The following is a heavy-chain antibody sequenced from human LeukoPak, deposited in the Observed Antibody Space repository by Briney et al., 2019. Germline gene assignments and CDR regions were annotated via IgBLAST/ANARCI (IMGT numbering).Heavy chain of an antibody. CDR2: IGSTI. V-gene: IGHV3-11*01. D-gene: IGHD1-20*01. CDR1: GFSFSDYY. J-gene: IGHJ4*02. CDR3: ARDITGTTVDY. Sequence: GGSLRLSCVASGFSFSDYYMSWIRQTPGKGLEWVSYIGSTIYYADSVKGRFTISRDNAKNSLYLQMNSLRAEDTAVYYCARDITGTTVDYWGQGTLVTVSS.